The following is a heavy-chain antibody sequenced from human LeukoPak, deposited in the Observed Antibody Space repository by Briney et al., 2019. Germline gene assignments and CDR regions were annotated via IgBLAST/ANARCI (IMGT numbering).Heavy chain of an antibody. CDR3: ARDWQDYYDSSGYYTSNFDY. Sequence: PGGSLRLSCAASGFTFSSYSMNWVRQAPGKGLEWVSSISSSSSYIYYADSVKGRFTISRDNAKNSLYLQMNSLRAEDTAVYYCARDWQDYYDSSGYYTSNFDYWGQGTLVTVSS. D-gene: IGHD3-22*01. V-gene: IGHV3-21*01. J-gene: IGHJ4*02. CDR2: ISSSSSYI. CDR1: GFTFSSYS.